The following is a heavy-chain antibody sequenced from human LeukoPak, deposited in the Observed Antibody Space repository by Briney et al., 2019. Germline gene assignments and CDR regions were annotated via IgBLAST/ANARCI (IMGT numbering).Heavy chain of an antibody. D-gene: IGHD6-13*01. Sequence: GASVKVSCKASGYTFTGYYMHWVRQPPGQGLEWMGRINPNSGGTDYAQKFQGRVTMTRDTSISTAYMELSRLRSDDTAVYYCAKTIADGRFDPWGQGTLVTVSS. CDR3: AKTIADGRFDP. V-gene: IGHV1-2*06. CDR2: INPNSGGT. J-gene: IGHJ5*02. CDR1: GYTFTGYY.